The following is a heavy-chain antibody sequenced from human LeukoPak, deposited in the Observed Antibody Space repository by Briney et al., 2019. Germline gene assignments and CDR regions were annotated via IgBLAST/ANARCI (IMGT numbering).Heavy chain of an antibody. CDR1: GYTFTSYY. V-gene: IGHV1-46*01. CDR3: ARDQGVFGAPDY. Sequence: ASVKVSCKASGYTFTSYYMHWVRQAPGQGREWMGIINPSGGSTSYAQKFQGRVTISVDTSKNQFSLKLSSVTAADTAVYYCARDQGVFGAPDYWGQGTLVTVSS. CDR2: INPSGGST. J-gene: IGHJ4*02. D-gene: IGHD2-8*01.